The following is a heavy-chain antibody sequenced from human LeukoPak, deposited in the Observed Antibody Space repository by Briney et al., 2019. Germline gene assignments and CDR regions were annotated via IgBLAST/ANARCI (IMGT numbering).Heavy chain of an antibody. CDR3: AKDLVTYSFGFRPSNSFDY. CDR2: ISAYNGNT. CDR1: GYTFTSYG. D-gene: IGHD5-18*01. Sequence: ASVKVSCKASGYTFTSYGISWVRQAPGQGLEWMGWISAYNGNTNYAQKLQGRVTMTTDTSTSTAYMELRSLRSDDTAVYYCAKDLVTYSFGFRPSNSFDYWGQGTLVTVSS. J-gene: IGHJ4*02. V-gene: IGHV1-18*01.